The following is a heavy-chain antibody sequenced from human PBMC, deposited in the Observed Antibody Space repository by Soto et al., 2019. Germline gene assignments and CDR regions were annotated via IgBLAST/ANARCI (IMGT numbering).Heavy chain of an antibody. J-gene: IGHJ6*03. CDR3: ARGKRGLGYCSGGSCYYYYMDV. D-gene: IGHD2-15*01. V-gene: IGHV1-3*01. Sequence: ASVKVSCKASGYTFTSYAMHWVRQAPGQRLEWMGWINAGNGNTKYSQKFQGRVTMTRNTSISTAYMELSSLRSEDTAVYYCARGKRGLGYCSGGSCYYYYMDVWGKGTTVTVSS. CDR2: INAGNGNT. CDR1: GYTFTSYA.